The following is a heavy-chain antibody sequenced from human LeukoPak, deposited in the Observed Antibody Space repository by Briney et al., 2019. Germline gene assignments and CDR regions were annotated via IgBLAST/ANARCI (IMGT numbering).Heavy chain of an antibody. J-gene: IGHJ6*03. V-gene: IGHV3-30*02. CDR3: AKDPTPLNYYYYYYMDV. Sequence: GGSLRLSCAASGFTFSSYGMHWVRQAPGKGLEWVAFIRYDGSNKYYADSVKGRFTISRDNCKNTLYLHVNSLRPEDTAVYYCAKDPTPLNYYYYYYMDVWGKGTTVTVSS. CDR2: IRYDGSNK. CDR1: GFTFSSYG.